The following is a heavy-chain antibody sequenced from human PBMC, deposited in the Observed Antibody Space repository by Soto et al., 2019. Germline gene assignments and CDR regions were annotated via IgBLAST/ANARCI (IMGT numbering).Heavy chain of an antibody. CDR1: GFPFSSYG. D-gene: IGHD2-8*01. Sequence: GFPRLSCAASGFPFSSYGMHWVRQAPGKGLEWVAVISYDGSNKYYADSVKGRFTISRDNSKNTLYLQMNSLRAEDTAVYYCAKDPNYPYLLIPYYYYGMDVWGQGTTVTVSS. CDR2: ISYDGSNK. V-gene: IGHV3-30*18. CDR3: AKDPNYPYLLIPYYYYGMDV. J-gene: IGHJ6*02.